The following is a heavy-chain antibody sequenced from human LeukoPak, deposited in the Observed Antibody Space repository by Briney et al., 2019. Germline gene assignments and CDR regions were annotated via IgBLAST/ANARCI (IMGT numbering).Heavy chain of an antibody. J-gene: IGHJ4*02. CDR2: IYYSGST. Sequence: SETLSLTCTVSGGSISSGGYYWSWIRQHPGKGLEWIGYIYYSGSTYYNPSLKSRVTISVDTSKNQFSLKLSSVTAAETAVYYCARGRVGLWFGELPGFDYWGQGTLVTVSS. CDR3: ARGRVGLWFGELPGFDY. D-gene: IGHD3-10*01. V-gene: IGHV4-31*03. CDR1: GGSISSGGYY.